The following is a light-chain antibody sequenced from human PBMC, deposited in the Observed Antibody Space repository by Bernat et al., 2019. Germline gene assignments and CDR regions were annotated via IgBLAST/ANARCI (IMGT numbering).Light chain of an antibody. V-gene: IGLV1-47*02. CDR3: ASWDDSLSGQV. CDR1: ISNIGSNY. Sequence: QSVLTQPPSASGTPGQRVTISCSGSISNIGSNYVYWYQHLPGRAPKLRISTDNQRPSGVPDRFSGSRSGTSASLAISGLRSEDEADYYCASWDDSLSGQVFAGGTKLTVL. J-gene: IGLJ3*02. CDR2: TDN.